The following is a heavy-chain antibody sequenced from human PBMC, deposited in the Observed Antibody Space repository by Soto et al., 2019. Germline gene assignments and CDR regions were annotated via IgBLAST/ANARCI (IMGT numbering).Heavy chain of an antibody. Sequence: EVQLVESGGGLIQPGGSLRLSCAASGFTVSSNFMSWVRQAPGKGLEWVSLLYTGGSTDYTASVKVRFTISRDNSKNMLYLQMNSLRAEDTAVYRCARDPDGSGPKFWGQGTMVIVSS. CDR3: ARDPDGSGPKF. CDR1: GFTVSSNF. CDR2: LYTGGST. V-gene: IGHV3-53*01. J-gene: IGHJ3*01. D-gene: IGHD3-10*01.